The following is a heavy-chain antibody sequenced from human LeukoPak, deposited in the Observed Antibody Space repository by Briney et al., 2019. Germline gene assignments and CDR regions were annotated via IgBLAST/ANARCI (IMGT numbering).Heavy chain of an antibody. CDR1: GGTFSSYA. V-gene: IGHV1-69*04. J-gene: IGHJ4*02. CDR2: IIPILGIA. CDR3: ARGVWWLS. Sequence: SVKVSCKASGGTFSSYAISWVRQAPGQGLEWMGRIIPILGIANYAQKFQGRVTITADKSTSTAYMELSSLRSEDTAVCYCARGVWWLSWGQGTLVTVSS. D-gene: IGHD5-12*01.